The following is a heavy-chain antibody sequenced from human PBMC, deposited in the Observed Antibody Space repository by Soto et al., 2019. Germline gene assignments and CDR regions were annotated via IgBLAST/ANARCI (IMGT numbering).Heavy chain of an antibody. CDR3: ARGGDSSTSCCPNWFDP. CDR1: GGSISSVCYS. J-gene: IGHJ5*02. D-gene: IGHD2-2*01. Sequence: QLQLQESGSGLVKPSQTLSLTCAVSGGSISSVCYSWSWIRQPPGKGLEWIGYSYHSGSTYYNPSLKSRVTISVDRSKNQFSLKPSSVTAADTAVYYCARGGDSSTSCCPNWFDPWGQGTLVPVSS. V-gene: IGHV4-30-2*01. CDR2: SYHSGST.